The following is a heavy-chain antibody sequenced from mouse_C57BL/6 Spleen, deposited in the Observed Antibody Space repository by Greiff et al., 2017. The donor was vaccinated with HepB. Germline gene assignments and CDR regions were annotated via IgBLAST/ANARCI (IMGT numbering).Heavy chain of an antibody. V-gene: IGHV1-52*01. CDR1: GYTFTSYW. Sequence: VQLQQPGAELVRPGSSVKLSCKASGYTFTSYWMHWVKQRPIQGLEWIGNIDPSDSETHYNQKFKDKATLTVDKSSSTAYMQLSSLTSEDSAVYYCARSPYYYGSSYEWWYFDVWGTGTTVTVSS. CDR3: ARSPYYYGSSYEWWYFDV. D-gene: IGHD1-1*01. J-gene: IGHJ1*03. CDR2: IDPSDSET.